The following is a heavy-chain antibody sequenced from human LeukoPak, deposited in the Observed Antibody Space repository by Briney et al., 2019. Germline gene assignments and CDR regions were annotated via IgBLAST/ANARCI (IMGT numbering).Heavy chain of an antibody. CDR1: GFTFSDHY. V-gene: IGHV3-11*06. J-gene: IGHJ4*02. D-gene: IGHD4-17*01. Sequence: PGGSLRLSCAASGFTFSDHYMSWIRQAPGKGQEWVSYISGSSHYTNTADSVKGRFTISRDNAKNLLYLQMNSLRTEDTAVYYCARVTLYGESALDYWGQGTLVTVSS. CDR3: ARVTLYGESALDY. CDR2: ISGSSHYT.